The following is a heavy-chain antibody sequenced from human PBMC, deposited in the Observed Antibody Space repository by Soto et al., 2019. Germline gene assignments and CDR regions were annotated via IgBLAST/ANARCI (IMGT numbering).Heavy chain of an antibody. CDR2: VIPILGQA. CDR1: GGIFSSYA. CDR3: ARVGGVGAPPGADF. D-gene: IGHD1-26*01. V-gene: IGHV1-69*01. J-gene: IGHJ4*02. Sequence: QVQLVQSGAEVKKPGSSVKVSCKASGGIFSSYAISWLRQAPGQGLEWMGAVIPILGQAYYAQNFQDRVTITADESTRTAYMDLISLRSDDTAVEFWARVGGVGAPPGADFWGQGTLVTVSS.